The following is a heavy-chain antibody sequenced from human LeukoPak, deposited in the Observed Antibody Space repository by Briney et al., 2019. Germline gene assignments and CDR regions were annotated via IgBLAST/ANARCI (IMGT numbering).Heavy chain of an antibody. J-gene: IGHJ4*02. D-gene: IGHD3-22*01. Sequence: PGGSLRLSCAASGFTFSSYAMHWVRQAPGKGLEWVPVTSYDGSNKYYADSVKGRFTISRDNSKNTLYLQMNSLRAEDTAVYYCARDRRYYDSSGSYYFDYWGQGTLVTVSS. V-gene: IGHV3-30*04. CDR3: ARDRRYYDSSGSYYFDY. CDR2: TSYDGSNK. CDR1: GFTFSSYA.